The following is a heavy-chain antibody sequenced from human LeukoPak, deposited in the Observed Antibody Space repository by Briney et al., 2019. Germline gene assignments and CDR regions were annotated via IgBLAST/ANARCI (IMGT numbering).Heavy chain of an antibody. J-gene: IGHJ6*03. Sequence: TGGSLRLSCAASGFTFSSYGMHWVRQAPGKGLEWVAFIRYDGSNKYYADSVKGRFTISRDNSKNTLYLQMNSLRAEDTAVYYCAKVNFDTMVRGVHTTDYYYYMDVWGKGTTVTISS. V-gene: IGHV3-30*02. CDR3: AKVNFDTMVRGVHTTDYYYYMDV. CDR1: GFTFSSYG. D-gene: IGHD3-10*01. CDR2: IRYDGSNK.